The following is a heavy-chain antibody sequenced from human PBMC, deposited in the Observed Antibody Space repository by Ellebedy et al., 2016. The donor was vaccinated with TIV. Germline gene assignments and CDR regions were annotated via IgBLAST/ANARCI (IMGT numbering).Heavy chain of an antibody. D-gene: IGHD3-10*01. CDR1: GFTFTSFA. CDR3: ARDNGYFDGYDY. Sequence: GESLKISCAASGFTFTSFAMSWVRQAPGKGLEWVSGVDRSENPMSYYADSVKGRFTISRDNPRNMVNLQMKSLRVEDTAIYYCARDNGYFDGYDYWGQGILVTVSS. CDR2: VDRSENPMS. J-gene: IGHJ4*02. V-gene: IGHV3-23*01.